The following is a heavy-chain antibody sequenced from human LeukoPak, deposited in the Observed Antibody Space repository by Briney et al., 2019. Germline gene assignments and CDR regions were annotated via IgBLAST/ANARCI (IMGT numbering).Heavy chain of an antibody. Sequence: GGSLRLSCAASGFTFSNYNMNWVRQAPGKAMEWVSSITRSGTYIFYADSVKGRFTISRDNSKNSLYLQMDSLGPEDTAVYYCARDPYSGSYGNEYYYYMDVWGKGTTVTISS. CDR3: ARDPYSGSYGNEYYYYMDV. CDR2: ITRSGTYI. D-gene: IGHD1-26*01. CDR1: GFTFSNYN. V-gene: IGHV3-21*01. J-gene: IGHJ6*03.